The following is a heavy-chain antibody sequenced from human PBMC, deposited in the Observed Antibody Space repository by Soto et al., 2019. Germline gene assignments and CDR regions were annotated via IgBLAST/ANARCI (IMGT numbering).Heavy chain of an antibody. V-gene: IGHV2-5*02. J-gene: IGHJ5*02. CDR2: IYWDDDK. CDR1: GFSLSTSGVG. D-gene: IGHD3-22*01. CDR3: AHRSHNYYDSSGYYNWFDP. Sequence: SGPTLVNPTQTLTLTCTFSGFSLSTSGVGVGWIRQPPGKALEWLALIYWDDDKRYSPSLKSRLTITKDTSKNQVVLTMTNMDPVDTATYYCAHRSHNYYDSSGYYNWFDPWGQGTLVTVSS.